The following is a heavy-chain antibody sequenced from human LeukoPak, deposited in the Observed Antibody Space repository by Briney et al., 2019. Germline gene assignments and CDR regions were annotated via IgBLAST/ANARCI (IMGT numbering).Heavy chain of an antibody. CDR3: ARAGYVLPNYYSYGMDV. CDR1: GDSVSSSSAA. D-gene: IGHD5-12*01. Sequence: SQTLSLTCAISGDSVSSSSAAWNWIRQSPSRGLEWLGRTYYRSKWYDDYAVSVKSRITINPDTSKNQISLQLSSVTPEDTAVYYCARAGYVLPNYYSYGMDVWGQGTTVTVSS. J-gene: IGHJ6*02. V-gene: IGHV6-1*01. CDR2: TYYRSKWYD.